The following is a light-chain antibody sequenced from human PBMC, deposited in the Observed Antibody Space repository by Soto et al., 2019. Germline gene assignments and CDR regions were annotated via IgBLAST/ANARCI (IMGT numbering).Light chain of an antibody. J-gene: IGKJ5*01. CDR3: QQYGRA. Sequence: EAVLTQSPGPLSLAPGERATLSCRASQSVSSSYLAWYQQKPGQAPRLLIYGASSRATGIPDRFSGSGSGTDFTLTISRLEPEDFAVYYCQQYGRAFGQGTRLEIK. CDR2: GAS. CDR1: QSVSSSY. V-gene: IGKV3-20*01.